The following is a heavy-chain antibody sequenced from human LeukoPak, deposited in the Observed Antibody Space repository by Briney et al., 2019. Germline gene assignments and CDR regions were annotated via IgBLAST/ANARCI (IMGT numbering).Heavy chain of an antibody. CDR2: IYRRGSA. D-gene: IGHD2-2*01. V-gene: IGHV4-38-2*02. CDR1: GYSISSGYQ. J-gene: IGHJ5*02. Sequence: PSETLSLTCGVSGYSISSGYQCAWIRQSPGKGLEWTDSIYRRGSAHYNPSLKSGVTISVETSKNQFSLNMYSVTVADTAVYYCARDPRWLTPEFTRTSCYENYFYPGGQGTLVTASA. CDR3: ARDPRWLTPEFTRTSCYENYFYP.